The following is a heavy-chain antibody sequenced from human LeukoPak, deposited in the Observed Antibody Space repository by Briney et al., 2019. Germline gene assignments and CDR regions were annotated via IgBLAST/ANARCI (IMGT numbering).Heavy chain of an antibody. CDR3: ARMSGSRLPGY. CDR1: GFTFSSHS. Sequence: GGSLRLSCAASGFTFSSHSMNWVRQAPGKGLEWVSYISSSSSARYYADSVKGRYTISRDDARNSLYLQMNSLRAEDTAVYYCARMSGSRLPGYWGQGALVTVSS. CDR2: ISSSSSAR. V-gene: IGHV3-48*01. J-gene: IGHJ4*02. D-gene: IGHD3-3*01.